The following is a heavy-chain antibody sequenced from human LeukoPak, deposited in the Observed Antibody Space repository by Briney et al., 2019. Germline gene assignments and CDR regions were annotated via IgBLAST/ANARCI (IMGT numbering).Heavy chain of an antibody. V-gene: IGHV1-8*03. CDR2: MNPNSGNT. CDR1: GYTFTGYY. Sequence: ASVMVSCKASGYTFTGYYMHWVRQAPGQGLEWMGWMNPNSGNTGYAQKFQGRVTITRNTSISTAYMELSSLRSEDTAVYYCARGLNDAFDIWGQGTMVTVSS. CDR3: ARGLNDAFDI. J-gene: IGHJ3*02.